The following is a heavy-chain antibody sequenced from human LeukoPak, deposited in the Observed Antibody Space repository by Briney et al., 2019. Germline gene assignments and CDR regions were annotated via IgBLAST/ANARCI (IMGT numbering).Heavy chain of an antibody. CDR2: ITGSDDAT. CDR1: GFTFSSAA. J-gene: IGHJ4*01. CDR3: AKGPQLYXGYXPDY. Sequence: GGSLRLSCAASGFTFSSAAMTWVRQAPGKGLEWVSTITGSDDATYYADSVKGRFTISRDFSRNTVGLQMNSLRTEDTAIYYCAKGPQLYXGYXPDYWGXXXLXXVX. V-gene: IGHV3-23*01. D-gene: IGHD5-12*01.